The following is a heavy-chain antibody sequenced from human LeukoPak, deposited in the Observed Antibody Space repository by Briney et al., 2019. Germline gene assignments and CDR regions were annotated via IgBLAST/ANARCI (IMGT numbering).Heavy chain of an antibody. J-gene: IGHJ4*02. CDR1: GGSISSGGYS. Sequence: PSETLSLTCAVSGGSISSGGYSWSWIRQPPGKGLEWIGYIYHSGSTYYNPSLKSRVTISVDTSKNQLSLKLSSVTAADTAVYYCARHGERGYSYGHDYWGQGTLVTVSS. V-gene: IGHV4-30-2*03. CDR2: IYHSGST. CDR3: ARHGERGYSYGHDY. D-gene: IGHD5-18*01.